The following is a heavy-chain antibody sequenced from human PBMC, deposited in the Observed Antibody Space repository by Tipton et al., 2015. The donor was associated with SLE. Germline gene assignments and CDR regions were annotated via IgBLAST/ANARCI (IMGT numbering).Heavy chain of an antibody. D-gene: IGHD2-2*01. CDR3: ASVVVPADYGMDV. CDR2: INPNSGGT. V-gene: IGHV1-2*02. J-gene: IGHJ6*02. Sequence: QSGAEVKKPGASVRVSCKSSGYTFTDYYMHWVRQATGQGLEWMGWINPNSGGTNYAQKFQGRVTMTRDTSIRTAYMELSRLRYDDTAMYYCASVVVPADYGMDVWGRGTTVTVSS. CDR1: GYTFTDYY.